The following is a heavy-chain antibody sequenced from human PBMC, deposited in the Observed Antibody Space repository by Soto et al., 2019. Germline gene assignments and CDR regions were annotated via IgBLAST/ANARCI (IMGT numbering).Heavy chain of an antibody. CDR1: GGSISSSSYY. CDR2: IYYSGST. J-gene: IGHJ4*02. Sequence: SETLSLTCTVSGGSISSSSYYWGWIRQPPGKGLEWIGSIYYSGSTYYNPSLKSRVTISVDTSKNQFSLKLSSVTAADTAVYSCAGFIAAETFFDYWGQGTLVTVSS. CDR3: AGFIAAETFFDY. D-gene: IGHD6-13*01. V-gene: IGHV4-39*01.